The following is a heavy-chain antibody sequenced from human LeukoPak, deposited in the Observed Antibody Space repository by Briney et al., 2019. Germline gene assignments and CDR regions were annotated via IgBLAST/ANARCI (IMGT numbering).Heavy chain of an antibody. D-gene: IGHD6-19*01. CDR1: GFTVSSTY. CDR2: VYKDGKM. CDR3: ARAEGAVAVYFDY. Sequence: GGSLRLSCAASGFTVSSTYMSWVRQSPGKGLEWVSVVYKDGKMFYIDSVKGRFAISRDTSKNTVYLQMNNLRAEDTAVYYCARAEGAVAVYFDYWGQGTLVTVSS. J-gene: IGHJ4*02. V-gene: IGHV3-53*01.